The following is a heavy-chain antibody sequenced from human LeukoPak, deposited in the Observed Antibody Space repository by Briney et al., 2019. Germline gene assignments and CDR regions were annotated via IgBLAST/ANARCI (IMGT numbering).Heavy chain of an antibody. CDR2: INSDGSST. Sequence: GGSLRLSCAASGFTFSSYWMHWVRQAPGKGLVWVSRINSDGSSTAYADSVKGRFTISRDNAKNTLYLQMNSLRAEDTAVYFCARARSSGYYLEAFDIWGQGTMVTVSS. CDR3: ARARSSGYYLEAFDI. D-gene: IGHD3-22*01. V-gene: IGHV3-74*01. J-gene: IGHJ3*02. CDR1: GFTFSSYW.